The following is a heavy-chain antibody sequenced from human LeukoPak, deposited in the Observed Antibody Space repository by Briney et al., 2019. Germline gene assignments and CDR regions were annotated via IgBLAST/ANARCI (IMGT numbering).Heavy chain of an antibody. CDR1: GGSISSSSYY. CDR3: ARDNWPLIDY. Sequence: PSETLSLTCTVSGGSISSSSYYWGWIRQPPGKGLEWIGSIYYSGSTYYNPSLKSRVTISVDTSKNQFSLKLSSVTAADTAVYYCARDNWPLIDYWGREPWSPSPQ. D-gene: IGHD1-20*01. J-gene: IGHJ4*02. V-gene: IGHV4-39*01. CDR2: IYYSGST.